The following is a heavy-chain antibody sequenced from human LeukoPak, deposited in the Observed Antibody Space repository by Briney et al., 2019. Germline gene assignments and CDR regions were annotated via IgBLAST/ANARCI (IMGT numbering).Heavy chain of an antibody. CDR1: GYTFTGYY. D-gene: IGHD5-24*01. CDR3: ARDYREMATIIVFDY. J-gene: IGHJ4*02. V-gene: IGHV1-2*06. Sequence: ASVKVSCKASGYTFTGYYMHWGRQAPGQGLEWMGRINPNSGGTNYAQKFQGRVTMTRDTSISTAYMELSRLRSDDTAVYYCARDYREMATIIVFDYWGQGTLVTVSS. CDR2: INPNSGGT.